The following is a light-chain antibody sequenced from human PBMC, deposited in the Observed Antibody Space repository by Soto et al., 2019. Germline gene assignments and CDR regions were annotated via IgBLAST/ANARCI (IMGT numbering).Light chain of an antibody. CDR3: SSYRSSNTYV. CDR2: EVS. CDR1: SSDVGDYNY. Sequence: QSALTQPASVSGSPGQSITISCTGTSSDVGDYNYVSWYQQYPGKAPKLMIYEVSNRPSGVSNRFSGSKSGNTASLTISGLQAEDEADYYCSSYRSSNTYVFGSGTKVTVL. J-gene: IGLJ1*01. V-gene: IGLV2-14*01.